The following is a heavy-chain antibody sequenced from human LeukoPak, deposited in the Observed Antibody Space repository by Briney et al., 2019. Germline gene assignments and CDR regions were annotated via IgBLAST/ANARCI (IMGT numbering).Heavy chain of an antibody. CDR2: IIPIFGTA. J-gene: IGHJ4*02. Sequence: SVKVSCKASGYTFTSYGISWVRQAPGQGLGWMGGIIPIFGTANHAQKFQGRVTIVADESTSTAYMELSSLRSEDTAVYYCARSTRIVGATTSFDYWGQGTLVTVSS. CDR3: ARSTRIVGATTSFDY. D-gene: IGHD1-26*01. CDR1: GYTFTSYG. V-gene: IGHV1-69*13.